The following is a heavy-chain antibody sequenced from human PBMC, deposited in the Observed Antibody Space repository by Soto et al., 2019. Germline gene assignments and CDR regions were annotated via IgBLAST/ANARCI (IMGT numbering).Heavy chain of an antibody. CDR3: ARDRGDILTGYYDYYYYGMDV. CDR2: IYYSGST. Sequence: SETLSLTCTVSGGSISSYYWSWIRQPPGKGLEWIGYIYYSGSTNYNPSLKSRVTISVDTSKNQFSLKLSSVTAADTAVYYCARDRGDILTGYYDYYYYGMDVWGQGTTVTVSS. D-gene: IGHD3-9*01. V-gene: IGHV4-59*01. CDR1: GGSISSYY. J-gene: IGHJ6*02.